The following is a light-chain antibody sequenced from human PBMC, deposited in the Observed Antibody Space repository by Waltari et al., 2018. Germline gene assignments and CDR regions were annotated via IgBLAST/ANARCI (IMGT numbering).Light chain of an antibody. J-gene: IGKJ5*01. Sequence: DIVLTQSPATLSLSPGERATLSCRASQSVGSYLAWYQQKPGQAPRLLSYDASNRATGIPARFSGSGSGTDFTLTISSLEPEDFAVYYCQQRKNWPPITFGQGTRLDIK. CDR3: QQRKNWPPIT. V-gene: IGKV3-11*01. CDR2: DAS. CDR1: QSVGSY.